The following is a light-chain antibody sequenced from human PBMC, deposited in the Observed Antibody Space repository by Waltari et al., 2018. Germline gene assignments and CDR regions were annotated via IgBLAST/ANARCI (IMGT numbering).Light chain of an antibody. Sequence: QSVLTQPPSVSGAPGQSVTISCTGSSSNIGAGYDVHWYQQIPGSAPKVLIYRDDNRPSGARGRFSGSKSGTSASLSVTGLHVEDEADYFCQSYDRDLNAVLFGGGTKLTVL. V-gene: IGLV1-40*01. J-gene: IGLJ2*01. CDR2: RDD. CDR1: SSNIGAGYD. CDR3: QSYDRDLNAVL.